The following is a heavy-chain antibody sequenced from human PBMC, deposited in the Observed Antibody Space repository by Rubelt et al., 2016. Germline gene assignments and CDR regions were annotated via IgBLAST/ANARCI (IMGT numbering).Heavy chain of an antibody. Sequence: RSLRLSCAASGFTFSSYAMHWVRQAPGKGLEWVAVISYDGSNKYYADSVKGRFTISRDNSKKTLYLQMNSLRAEDTAVYYCARVPYGDYVWGLLGYWGQGTLVTVSS. V-gene: IGHV3-30*04. J-gene: IGHJ4*02. CDR2: ISYDGSNK. CDR3: ARVPYGDYVWGLLGY. D-gene: IGHD3-16*01. CDR1: GFTFSSYA.